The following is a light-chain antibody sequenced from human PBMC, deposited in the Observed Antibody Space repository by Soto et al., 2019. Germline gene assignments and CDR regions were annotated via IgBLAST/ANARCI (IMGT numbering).Light chain of an antibody. CDR3: QQSYSSPPT. CDR2: AAS. V-gene: IGKV1-39*01. CDR1: QSISNH. Sequence: DIQMTQSPSSLSESVEDRVIITCRASQSISNHLNWYQQKPGKAPKLLIFAASSLQSGVPSRFSGSRSGPDFTLTISSLQPEDFATYYCQQSYSSPPTFGQGTKVEIK. J-gene: IGKJ1*01.